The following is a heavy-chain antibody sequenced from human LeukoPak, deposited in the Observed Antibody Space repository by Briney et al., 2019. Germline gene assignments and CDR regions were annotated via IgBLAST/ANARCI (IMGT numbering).Heavy chain of an antibody. Sequence: GGSLRLSCAASGFTFTRYWMSWVRQAPGKGLEWVSSITNLGSYISYADSVKGRFTISRDNAKNSLYLQINSLRAEDTAVYYYARDWGSWDFDYWGQGTLVTVSS. D-gene: IGHD3-16*01. V-gene: IGHV3-21*01. CDR3: ARDWGSWDFDY. CDR2: ITNLGSYI. CDR1: GFTFTRYW. J-gene: IGHJ4*02.